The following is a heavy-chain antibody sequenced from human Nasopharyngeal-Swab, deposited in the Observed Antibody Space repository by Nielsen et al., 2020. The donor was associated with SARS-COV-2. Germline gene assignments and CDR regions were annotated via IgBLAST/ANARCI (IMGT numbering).Heavy chain of an antibody. CDR2: TYYRSKWYN. CDR3: ARARRTDIVVVPAAPRGYYMDV. V-gene: IGHV6-1*01. Sequence: SETLSLTCAISGDSVSSNSAAWNWIRQSPSRGLEWLGRTYYRSKWYNDYAVSEKSRITINPDTSKNQFSLQLNSVTPEDTAVYYCARARRTDIVVVPAAPRGYYMDVWGKGTTVTVSS. D-gene: IGHD2-2*01. J-gene: IGHJ6*03. CDR1: GDSVSSNSAA.